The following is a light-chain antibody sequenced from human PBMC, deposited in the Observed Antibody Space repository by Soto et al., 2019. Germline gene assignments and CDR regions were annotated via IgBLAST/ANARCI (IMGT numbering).Light chain of an antibody. V-gene: IGKV1-9*01. CDR2: AAS. CDR3: QQYGSSPPVT. CDR1: QGIISY. J-gene: IGKJ3*01. Sequence: DIQLTQSPSFLSASVGDRVTITCRASQGIISYLAWYQQQPGKAPPLLIYAASTLQSGVPLRFSGSGSGTSFTLPISSLQPEDFAVYYCQQYGSSPPVTFGPGTKVDNK.